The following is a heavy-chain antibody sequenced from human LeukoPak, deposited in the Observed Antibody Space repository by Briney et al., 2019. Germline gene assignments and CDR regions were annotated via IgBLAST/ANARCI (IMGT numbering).Heavy chain of an antibody. V-gene: IGHV3-48*04. D-gene: IGHD2-2*01. Sequence: GGSLRLSCAASGFTFSSYSMNWVRQAPGKGLEWVSSISSSSSTIYYADSVKGRFTISRDNAKNSLYLQMNSLRAEDTAVYYCARVGLGYCSSTSCSVPFDPWGQGTLVTVSS. CDR1: GFTFSSYS. J-gene: IGHJ5*02. CDR2: ISSSSSTI. CDR3: ARVGLGYCSSTSCSVPFDP.